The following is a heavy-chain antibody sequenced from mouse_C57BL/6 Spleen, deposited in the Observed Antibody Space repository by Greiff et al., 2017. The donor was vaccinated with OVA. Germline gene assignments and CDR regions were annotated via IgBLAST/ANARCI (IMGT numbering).Heavy chain of an antibody. D-gene: IGHD2-12*01. J-gene: IGHJ4*01. CDR2: IYPGSGST. CDR1: GYTFTSYW. Sequence: VQLQQSGPELARPWASVKMSCKASGYTFTSYWITWVKQRPGQGLEWIGDIYPGSGSTNYNEKFKSKATLTVDTSSSTAYMQLSSLTSEDSAVYYCARRDYTGAMDYWGQGTSVTVSS. CDR3: ARRDYTGAMDY. V-gene: IGHV1-55*01.